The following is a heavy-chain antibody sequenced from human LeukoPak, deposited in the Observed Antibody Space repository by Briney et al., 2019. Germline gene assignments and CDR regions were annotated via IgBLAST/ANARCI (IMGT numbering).Heavy chain of an antibody. V-gene: IGHV3-15*01. Sequence: GRSLRLSCAASGFTFSNAWMSWVRQAPGKGLEWVGRIKSKTDGGTTDYAAPVKGRFTISRDDSKNTLYLQMNSPKTEDTAVYYCTTERVVPAAMVGDYWGQGTLVTVSS. CDR1: GFTFSNAW. D-gene: IGHD2-2*01. CDR3: TTERVVPAAMVGDY. J-gene: IGHJ4*02. CDR2: IKSKTDGGTT.